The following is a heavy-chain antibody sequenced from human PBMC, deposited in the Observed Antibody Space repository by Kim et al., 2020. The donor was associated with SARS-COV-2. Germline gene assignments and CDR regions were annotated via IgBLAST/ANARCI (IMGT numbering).Heavy chain of an antibody. CDR1: GGSFSGYY. V-gene: IGHV4-34*01. D-gene: IGHD1-7*01. CDR2: INHSGST. CDR3: ARRYNWNYQYYFDY. Sequence: SETLSLTCAVYGGSFSGYYWSWIRQPPGKGLEWIGEINHSGSTNYNPSLKSRVTISVDTSKNQFSLKLSSVTAADTAVYYCARRYNWNYQYYFDYWGQGTLVTVSS. J-gene: IGHJ4*02.